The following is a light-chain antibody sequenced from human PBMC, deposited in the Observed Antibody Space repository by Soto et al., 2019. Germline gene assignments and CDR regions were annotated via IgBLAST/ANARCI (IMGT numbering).Light chain of an antibody. CDR3: QQTYSTPYT. CDR1: QRISSY. J-gene: IGKJ2*01. V-gene: IGKV1-39*01. CDR2: DAS. Sequence: DIQMTQSPSSLSASVGDRVTVTCRASQRISSYLNWYQQKPGKAPNLLIYDASSLQSGVPSRFSGSKSGTDFTLTISSLQPEDFAVYYCQQTYSTPYTFGQGTKLEIK.